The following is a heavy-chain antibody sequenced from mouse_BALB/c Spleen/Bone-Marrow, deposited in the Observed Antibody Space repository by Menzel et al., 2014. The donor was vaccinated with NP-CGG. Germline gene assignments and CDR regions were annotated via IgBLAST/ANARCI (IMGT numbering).Heavy chain of an antibody. V-gene: IGHV5-6*01. CDR2: ISSGGSYT. CDR3: ARQGPYGNYGGFAY. D-gene: IGHD2-10*02. CDR1: GFTFSSYG. Sequence: EVQGVESGGDLVKPGGSLKLSCAASGFTFSSYGMSWVRRTPDKRLEWVATISSGGSYTYYPDSVKGRFTISRDNAKNTLYLQMSSLESEDTAMYYCARQGPYGNYGGFAYWGQGTLVTVSA. J-gene: IGHJ3*01.